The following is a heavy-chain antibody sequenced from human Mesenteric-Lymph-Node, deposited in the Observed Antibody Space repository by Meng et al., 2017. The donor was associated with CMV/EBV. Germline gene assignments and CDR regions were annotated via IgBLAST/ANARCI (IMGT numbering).Heavy chain of an antibody. D-gene: IGHD3-3*01. J-gene: IGHJ3*01. CDR3: ARLDFWSGYPCLKAFDV. Sequence: GESLKISCAASEFTFSSDSMSWVRQAPGKGLEWVSSISSTSNYIYYADSVKGRFTISRDNAKNTVYLQMNSLRGEDSAVYYCARLDFWSGYPCLKAFDVWGQGAMVTVSS. CDR1: EFTFSSDS. V-gene: IGHV3-21*01. CDR2: ISSTSNYI.